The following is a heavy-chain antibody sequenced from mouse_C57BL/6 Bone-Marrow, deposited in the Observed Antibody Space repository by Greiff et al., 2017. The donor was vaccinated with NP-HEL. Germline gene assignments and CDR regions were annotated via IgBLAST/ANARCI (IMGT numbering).Heavy chain of an antibody. CDR2: IRNKANGYTT. CDR3: ASEAPYSNSFAY. Sequence: EVKLVESGGGLVQPGGSLSLSCAASGFTFTDYYMSWVRQPPGKALEWLGFIRNKANGYTTEYSASVKGRFTISRDNSQSILYLQMNALRAEDSATYYWASEAPYSNSFAYWGQGTLVTVSA. V-gene: IGHV7-3*01. D-gene: IGHD2-5*01. J-gene: IGHJ3*01. CDR1: GFTFTDYY.